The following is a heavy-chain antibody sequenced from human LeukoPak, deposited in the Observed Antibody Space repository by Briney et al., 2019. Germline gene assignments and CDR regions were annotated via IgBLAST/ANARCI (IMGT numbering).Heavy chain of an antibody. CDR1: GGTFSSYA. D-gene: IGHD3-3*01. Sequence: SVKVSCKASGGTFSSYAISWVRQAPGQGVEWMGKIIPIFATANYAQNFQGRVTITPDESTSTAYMELSSLRSEDTAVYYCARDRLTIFGVVIGLDYWGQGTLVTVSS. CDR2: IIPIFATA. CDR3: ARDRLTIFGVVIGLDY. J-gene: IGHJ4*02. V-gene: IGHV1-69*13.